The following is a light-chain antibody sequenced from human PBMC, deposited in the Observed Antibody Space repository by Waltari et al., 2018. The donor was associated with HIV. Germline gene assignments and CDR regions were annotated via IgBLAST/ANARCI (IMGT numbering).Light chain of an antibody. CDR1: SSDVGGYNL. Sequence: QSALTQPASGSGSPGQSLTLSCSGTSSDVGGYNLLSWYQQHPGKAPKLMIYEVSKRPSGVSNRFSGSKSGNTASLTISGLQAEDEADYYCCAYAGSTTYVIFGGGTKLTVL. CDR3: CAYAGSTTYVI. J-gene: IGLJ2*01. V-gene: IGLV2-23*02. CDR2: EVS.